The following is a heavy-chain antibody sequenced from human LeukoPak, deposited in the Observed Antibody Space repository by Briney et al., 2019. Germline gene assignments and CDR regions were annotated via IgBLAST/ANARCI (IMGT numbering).Heavy chain of an antibody. Sequence: GGSLRLSCAASGFTFSNYGMHWVRQAPGKGLEWVAVIWYDGSNKYYGDSVKGRFTISRDNSKNTLYLQMNSLRAEDTAVYYCARDFYPTYYYDSSGYPSFDYWGQGTLVTVSS. D-gene: IGHD3-22*01. V-gene: IGHV3-33*01. J-gene: IGHJ4*02. CDR1: GFTFSNYG. CDR3: ARDFYPTYYYDSSGYPSFDY. CDR2: IWYDGSNK.